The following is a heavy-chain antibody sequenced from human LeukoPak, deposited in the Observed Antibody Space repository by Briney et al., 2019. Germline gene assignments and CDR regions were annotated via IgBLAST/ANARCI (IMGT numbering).Heavy chain of an antibody. CDR3: AREDYDSSGYYLSRAYYFDY. J-gene: IGHJ4*02. Sequence: SESLFLTCSVDVRSFSDYDRSWIRQPPWKGLEWIENIYYSGSTNYNPSLKSRVTISVDTSKNQFSLKLSSVTAADTAVYYCAREDYDSSGYYLSRAYYFDYWGQGTLVTVSS. V-gene: IGHV4-59*01. CDR2: IYYSGST. CDR1: VRSFSDYD. D-gene: IGHD3-22*01.